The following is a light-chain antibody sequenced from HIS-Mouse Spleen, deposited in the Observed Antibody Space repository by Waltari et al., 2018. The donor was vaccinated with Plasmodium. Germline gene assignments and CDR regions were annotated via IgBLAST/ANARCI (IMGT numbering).Light chain of an antibody. CDR2: DAS. CDR1: QSVSRY. J-gene: IGKJ3*01. V-gene: IGKV3-11*01. CDR3: QQHSNGPFT. Sequence: EIVLTPSSAILFLSSGERATLTCRASQSVSRYLAWYQQKPGKAPRLLIYDASNRATGVPSRFSGSGSGTDFTLTISSLEPEDVAIYYCQQHSNGPFTFGPGTKVDIK.